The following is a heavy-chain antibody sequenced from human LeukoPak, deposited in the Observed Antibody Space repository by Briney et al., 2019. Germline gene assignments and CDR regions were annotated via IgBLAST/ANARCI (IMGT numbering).Heavy chain of an antibody. D-gene: IGHD2-2*01. CDR2: IISILGIA. J-gene: IGHJ5*02. CDR1: GGTFSSYT. CDR3: ARDFLNCSSTSCFMNWFDP. V-gene: IGHV1-69*04. Sequence: SVKVSCKASGGTFSSYTISWVRQAPGQGLEWMGRIISILGIANYAQKFQGRVTITADKSTSTAYMELSSLRSEDTAVYYCARDFLNCSSTSCFMNWFDPWGQGTLVTVSS.